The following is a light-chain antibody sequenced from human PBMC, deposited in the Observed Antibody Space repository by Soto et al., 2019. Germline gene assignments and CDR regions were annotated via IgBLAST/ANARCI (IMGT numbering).Light chain of an antibody. CDR1: QSISSE. V-gene: IGKV3-15*01. CDR3: QQRNNWPLT. J-gene: IGKJ2*01. Sequence: EIVMTQSPATLSVSPGERATLSCRASQSISSELAWYQQKPGQPPRLLIYGASTRATGVPARFTGSGSGSDFTLTISGLQPEDFAVYYCQQRNNWPLTFGQGTKLEI. CDR2: GAS.